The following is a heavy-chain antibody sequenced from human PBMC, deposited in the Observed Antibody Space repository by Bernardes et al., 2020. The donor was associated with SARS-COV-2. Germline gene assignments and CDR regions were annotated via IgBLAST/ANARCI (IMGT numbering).Heavy chain of an antibody. D-gene: IGHD3-22*01. V-gene: IGHV5-51*01. CDR2: IYPIDSDT. CDR1: GYRFTGYW. Sequence: GASLKISCKGFGYRFTGYWIGWVRQTPGKGLEWMGIIYPIDSDTRYSPSFQGQVTISADKSVSTAYLQWSSLKASDTAIYYCARNYYDSSGLYFGAFDSWGQGTLVTVSS. CDR3: ARNYYDSSGLYFGAFDS. J-gene: IGHJ4*02.